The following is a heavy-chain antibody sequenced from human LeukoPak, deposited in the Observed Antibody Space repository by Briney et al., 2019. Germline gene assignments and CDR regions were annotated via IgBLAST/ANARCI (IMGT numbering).Heavy chain of an antibody. V-gene: IGHV4-39*01. D-gene: IGHD6-13*01. J-gene: IGHJ5*02. CDR3: ARSTAAEGPTHNWFDP. CDR1: GGSISSSYKY. Sequence: SGTLSLTCTVSGGSISSSYKYWGWVRQPPGRGLEWIGSIYYSGTTYYNPSLKSRVTISVDTSKNQFSLKLTSVTAADTAVYYCARSTAAEGPTHNWFDPWGQGTLVTVSS. CDR2: IYYSGTT.